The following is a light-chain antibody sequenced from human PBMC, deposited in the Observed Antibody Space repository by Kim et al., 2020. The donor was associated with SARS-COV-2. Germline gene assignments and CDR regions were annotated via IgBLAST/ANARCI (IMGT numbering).Light chain of an antibody. V-gene: IGLV3-1*01. CDR1: KLGDKY. CDR2: QDS. J-gene: IGLJ3*02. CDR3: QAWDSSTAV. Sequence: GSPGQTASITCSGDKLGDKYACWYQQKPGPSPVLVIYQDSKRPSGIPERFSGSNSGNTATLTISGTQAMDEADYYCQAWDSSTAVFGGGTQLTVL.